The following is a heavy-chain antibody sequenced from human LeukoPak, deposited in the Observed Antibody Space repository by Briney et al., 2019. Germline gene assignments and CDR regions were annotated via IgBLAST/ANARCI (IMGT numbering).Heavy chain of an antibody. CDR2: IYSGGST. CDR3: ARDTRGYYDSSGYYYPMAY. V-gene: IGHV3-66*01. CDR1: GFTFSSYG. D-gene: IGHD3-22*01. J-gene: IGHJ4*02. Sequence: GGSLRLSCAASGFTFSSYGMHWVRQAPGKGLEWVSVIYSGGSTYYADSVKGRFTISRDNSKNTLYLQMNSLRAEDTAVYYCARDTRGYYDSSGYYYPMAYWGQGTLVTVSS.